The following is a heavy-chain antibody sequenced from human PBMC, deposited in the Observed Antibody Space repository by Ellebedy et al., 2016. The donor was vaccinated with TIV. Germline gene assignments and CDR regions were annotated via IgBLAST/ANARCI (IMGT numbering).Heavy chain of an antibody. V-gene: IGHV5-51*01. Sequence: PGGSLRLSCKGLGYIFTNHWVGWVRQMPGKGLEWMGIVYPGDSGTRYSPTFQGHVTISVDKSITPAYLQWSSMGASDTAMYFCARLTGFWGGSREGVRFDSWGQGTLVTVSS. J-gene: IGHJ5*01. D-gene: IGHD3-3*01. CDR2: VYPGDSGT. CDR1: GYIFTNHW. CDR3: ARLTGFWGGSREGVRFDS.